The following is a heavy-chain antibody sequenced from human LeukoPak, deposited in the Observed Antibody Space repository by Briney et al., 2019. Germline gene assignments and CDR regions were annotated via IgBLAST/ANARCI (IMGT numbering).Heavy chain of an antibody. Sequence: SETLSLTCTASGGSISSSSYYWGWIRQPPGKGLEWIGSIYYSGSTYYNPSLKSRVTISVDTSKNQFSLKLSSLTAADTAVYYCASNSPPPRYSGWYSMKDYWGQGTLVTVSS. CDR1: GGSISSSSYY. CDR2: IYYSGST. J-gene: IGHJ4*02. V-gene: IGHV4-39*01. CDR3: ASNSPPPRYSGWYSMKDY. D-gene: IGHD6-19*01.